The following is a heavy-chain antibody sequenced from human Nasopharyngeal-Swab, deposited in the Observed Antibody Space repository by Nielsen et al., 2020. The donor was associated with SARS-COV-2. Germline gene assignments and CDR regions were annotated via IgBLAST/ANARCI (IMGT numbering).Heavy chain of an antibody. CDR2: IWYDGGDK. J-gene: IGHJ6*03. V-gene: IGHV3-33*01. D-gene: IGHD3-9*01. CDR3: ARFGLYDTLTGYYSHYYMDV. Sequence: PGTGLEGVGVIWYDGGDKFYADSVKGRFAISRDNSENTLYLQMNSLRAEDTAVYYCARFGLYDTLTGYYSHYYMDVWGKGTTVTVSS.